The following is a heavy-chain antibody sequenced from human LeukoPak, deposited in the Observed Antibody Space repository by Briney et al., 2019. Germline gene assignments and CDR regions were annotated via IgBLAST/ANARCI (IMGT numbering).Heavy chain of an antibody. V-gene: IGHV3-7*05. CDR2: IKQDGSEK. Sequence: GGSPRLSCAASGFTFSSYWMSWVRQAPGKGLEWVANIKQDGSEKYYVDSVKGRFTISRDNAKNSLYLQMNSLRAEDTAVYYCARDQRYCSSSSCPWEPFDYWGQGTLVTVSS. J-gene: IGHJ4*02. D-gene: IGHD2-2*01. CDR3: ARDQRYCSSSSCPWEPFDY. CDR1: GFTFSSYW.